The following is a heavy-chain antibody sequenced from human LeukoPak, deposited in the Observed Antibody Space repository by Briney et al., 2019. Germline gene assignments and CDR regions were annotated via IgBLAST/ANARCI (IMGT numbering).Heavy chain of an antibody. D-gene: IGHD1-1*01. CDR1: GGFISTYY. CDR3: ARVRQNDYYYYMDV. V-gene: IGHV4-4*07. Sequence: SETLSLTCTVSGGFISTYYWSWIRQPAGKGLEWIGRIYTSGSTNYNPSLKSRVTMSVDTSKNQFSLKLSSVTAADTAVYYCARVRQNDYYYYMDVWGKGTTVTISS. J-gene: IGHJ6*03. CDR2: IYTSGST.